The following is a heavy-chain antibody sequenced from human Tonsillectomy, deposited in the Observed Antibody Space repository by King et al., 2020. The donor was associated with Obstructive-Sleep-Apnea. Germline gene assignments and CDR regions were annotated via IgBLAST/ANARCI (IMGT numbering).Heavy chain of an antibody. J-gene: IGHJ4*02. V-gene: IGHV3-23*04. CDR1: GFTFSSYA. D-gene: IGHD3-9*01. Sequence: VQLVESGGGLVQPGGSLRLSCAASGFTFSSYAMSWVRQAPGKGLEWVSGISGSGGSTYYADSVKGRFTISSDNSNNTMHMQMNSLRAEDTAVYYCAKVRYFDWLSDFDYWGQGTLVTVSS. CDR3: AKVRYFDWLSDFDY. CDR2: ISGSGGST.